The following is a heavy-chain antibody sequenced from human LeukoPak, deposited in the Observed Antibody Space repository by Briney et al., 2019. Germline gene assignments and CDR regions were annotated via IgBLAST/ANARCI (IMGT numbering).Heavy chain of an antibody. CDR3: ARDGSTGYFDY. Sequence: SETLSLTCAVSGYSISSGYYWGWIRQPPGKGLEWIASKYRSGSTYYNPSLKSRVTISVDKSKNQFSLKLSSLTAADTAVYYCARDGSTGYFDYWGQGTLVTVSS. J-gene: IGHJ4*02. D-gene: IGHD1-14*01. V-gene: IGHV4-38-2*02. CDR2: KYRSGST. CDR1: GYSISSGYY.